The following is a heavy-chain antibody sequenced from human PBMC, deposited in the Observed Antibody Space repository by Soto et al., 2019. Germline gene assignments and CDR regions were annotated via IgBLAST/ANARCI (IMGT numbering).Heavy chain of an antibody. CDR3: ARDTDDYVWGRHGFDY. V-gene: IGHV4-31*03. Sequence: QVQLQESGPGLVKPSQTLSLTCTVSGGSISSGGYYWSWIRQHPGKGLEWIGYISYSGSTYYNPSLKSRLTISVDTSKSQFSLKLSSVTAADTAVYYCARDTDDYVWGRHGFDYWGQGTLVTVSS. D-gene: IGHD3-16*01. CDR2: ISYSGST. CDR1: GGSISSGGYY. J-gene: IGHJ4*02.